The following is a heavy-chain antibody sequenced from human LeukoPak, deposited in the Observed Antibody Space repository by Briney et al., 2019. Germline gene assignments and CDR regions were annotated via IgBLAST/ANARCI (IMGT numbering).Heavy chain of an antibody. D-gene: IGHD1-1*01. CDR1: GYTFTSYD. CDR2: ISAYTGNT. J-gene: IGHJ3*02. CDR3: ARQRTFDAFDI. V-gene: IGHV1-18*01. Sequence: SVKVSCKASGYTFTSYDINWVRQATGQGLEWMGWISAYTGNTNYAQKLQGRVTMTTDTSTSTAYMELRSLRSDDTAVYYCARQRTFDAFDIWGQGTMVTVSS.